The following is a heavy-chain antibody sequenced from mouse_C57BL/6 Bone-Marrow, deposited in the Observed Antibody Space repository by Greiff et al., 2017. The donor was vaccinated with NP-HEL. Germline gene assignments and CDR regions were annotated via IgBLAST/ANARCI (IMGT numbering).Heavy chain of an antibody. D-gene: IGHD2-4*01. CDR3: AREGGYDYDADFDY. V-gene: IGHV1-26*01. J-gene: IGHJ2*01. Sequence: EVQLQQSGPELVKPGASVKISCKASGYTFTDYYMNWVKQSHGKSLEWIGDINHNNGGTSYNQKFKGKATLTVDKSSSTAYMELRSLTSEDSAVYYCAREGGYDYDADFDYWGQGTTLTVSS. CDR1: GYTFTDYY. CDR2: INHNNGGT.